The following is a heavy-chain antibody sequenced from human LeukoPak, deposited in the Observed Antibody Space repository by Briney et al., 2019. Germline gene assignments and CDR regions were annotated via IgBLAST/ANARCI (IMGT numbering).Heavy chain of an antibody. V-gene: IGHV1-2*02. J-gene: IGHJ4*02. CDR3: ARDRSGSYYVVDY. CDR1: GYTFTGYY. CDR2: INPNSGAT. D-gene: IGHD1-26*01. Sequence: ASVKVSCKASGYTFTGYYIHWVRQAPGQGLEWMGWINPNSGATNYAQKFQGRVTMTRDTSISTAYMELSRLRSDDTAVYYCARDRSGSYYVVDYWGQGTLVTVSS.